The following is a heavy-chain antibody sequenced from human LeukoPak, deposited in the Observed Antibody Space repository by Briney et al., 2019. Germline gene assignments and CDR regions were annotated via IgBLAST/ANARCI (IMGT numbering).Heavy chain of an antibody. CDR3: ARPYYYDGNFDY. J-gene: IGHJ4*02. Sequence: SETLSLTCAVSGGSISSSDWWSWVRQPPGRGLEWIGYIWRSDHTNYNPSLKSRVTMSLDKSKNHFSLKLSSVTAADTAVYYCARPYYYDGNFDYWGQGTLVTVSS. D-gene: IGHD3-22*01. CDR2: IWRSDHT. CDR1: GGSISSSDW. V-gene: IGHV4/OR15-8*02.